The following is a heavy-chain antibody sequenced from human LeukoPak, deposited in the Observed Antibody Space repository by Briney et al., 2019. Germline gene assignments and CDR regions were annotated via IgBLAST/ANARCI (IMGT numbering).Heavy chain of an antibody. J-gene: IGHJ4*02. CDR3: ARERSSGWYDY. CDR1: GYTFTSYG. CDR2: IIPIFGTA. Sequence: SVKVSCKASGYTFTSYGISWVRQAPGQGLEWMGGIIPIFGTANYAQKFQGRVTITADKSTSTAYMELSSLRSEDTAVYYCARERSSGWYDYWGQGTLVTVSS. V-gene: IGHV1-69*06. D-gene: IGHD6-19*01.